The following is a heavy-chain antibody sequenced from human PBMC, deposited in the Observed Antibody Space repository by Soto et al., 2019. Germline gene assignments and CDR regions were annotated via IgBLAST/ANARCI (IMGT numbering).Heavy chain of an antibody. V-gene: IGHV3-7*01. CDR3: ARDGRMTAIPDAFDI. CDR1: GFTFSSYW. J-gene: IGHJ3*02. D-gene: IGHD2-2*02. Sequence: EVQLVESGGGLVQPGGSLRLSCAASGFTFSSYWMSWVRQAPGKGLEWVANIKQDGSEKYYVDSVKGRFTISRDNAKNPLYLQMNSLRAEDTAVYYCARDGRMTAIPDAFDIWGQGTMVTVSS. CDR2: IKQDGSEK.